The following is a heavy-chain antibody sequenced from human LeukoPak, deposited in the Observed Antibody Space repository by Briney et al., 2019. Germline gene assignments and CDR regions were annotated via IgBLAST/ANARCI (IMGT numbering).Heavy chain of an antibody. CDR2: INPSGGST. D-gene: IGHD2-2*01. V-gene: IGHV1-46*01. Sequence: ASVKVSCKASGYTFTSYYMHWVRQAPGQGLEWMGIINPSGGSTSYTQKFQGRVTMTRDTSTSTVYMELSSLRSEDTAVYYCARAPAAALYYYYYMDVWGKGTTVTVSS. CDR1: GYTFTSYY. CDR3: ARAPAAALYYYYYMDV. J-gene: IGHJ6*03.